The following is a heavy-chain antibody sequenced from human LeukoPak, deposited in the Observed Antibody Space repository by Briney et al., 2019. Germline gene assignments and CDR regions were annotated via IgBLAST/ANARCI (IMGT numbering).Heavy chain of an antibody. CDR2: IYYSGST. V-gene: IGHV4-59*01. J-gene: IGHJ4*02. D-gene: IGHD3-22*01. Sequence: PSETLSLTCTVSGGSISSYYWSWIRQPPGRGLEWIGYIYYSGSTNYNPSLKSRVTISVDTSKNQFSLKLSSVTAADTAVYYCARIGGYDSSGYLLDYWGQGTLVTASS. CDR3: ARIGGYDSSGYLLDY. CDR1: GGSISSYY.